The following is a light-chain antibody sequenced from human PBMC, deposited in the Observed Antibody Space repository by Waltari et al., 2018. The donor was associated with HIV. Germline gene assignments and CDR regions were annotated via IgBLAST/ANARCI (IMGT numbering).Light chain of an antibody. V-gene: IGLV2-8*01. CDR3: SSYAGSNNLV. J-gene: IGLJ2*01. CDR1: SSAVGGYNF. CDR2: EVS. Sequence: QSALTQPPSASGSPGQSVTISCTGTSSAVGGYNFVSWYQQHPGKAPKLMIFEVSKRPSGVPDRFSGSKSANTASLTVSGLQAEDEADYYCSSYAGSNNLVFGGGTKLTVL.